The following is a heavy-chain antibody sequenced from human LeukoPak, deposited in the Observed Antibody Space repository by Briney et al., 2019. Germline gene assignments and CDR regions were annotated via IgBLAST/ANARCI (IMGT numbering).Heavy chain of an antibody. V-gene: IGHV4-61*02. J-gene: IGHJ4*02. D-gene: IGHD6-6*01. CDR3: ASCIAARPWDY. CDR1: GGSISSGSYY. CDR2: IYTSGST. Sequence: SETLSLTCTVSGGSISSGSYYWSWIRQPAGKGLEWIGRIYTSGSTNYNPSLKSRVTISVDTSKNQFSLKLSSVTAADTAVYYCASCIAARPWDYWGQGSLVTVSS.